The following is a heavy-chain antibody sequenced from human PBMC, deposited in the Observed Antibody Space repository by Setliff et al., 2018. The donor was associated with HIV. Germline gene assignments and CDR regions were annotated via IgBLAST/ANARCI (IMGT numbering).Heavy chain of an antibody. J-gene: IGHJ4*02. V-gene: IGHV4-38-2*02. Sequence: PSETLSLTCSVSGYSISNGYYWGWFRQSPGKGLEWIATIYQTGSIYYNPSLQNRVTLLLDMSKNQFSRKLSSATAADTAVYYCARQAWHSGRNGYFVDYWGQGMLVTVSS. D-gene: IGHD3-22*01. CDR3: ARQAWHSGRNGYFVDY. CDR1: GYSISNGYY. CDR2: IYQTGSI.